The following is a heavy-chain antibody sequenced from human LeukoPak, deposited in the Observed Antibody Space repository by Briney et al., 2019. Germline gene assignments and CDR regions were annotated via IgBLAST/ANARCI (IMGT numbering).Heavy chain of an antibody. D-gene: IGHD3-22*01. V-gene: IGHV4-4*02. CDR3: ARDLGYYDSSGLDY. Sequence: SETLSLTCAVSGGSISSSNWWSWVRQPPGKGLEWIGEIYHSGSTNYNPSLKSRVTISVDKSKNQFSLKLSSVTAADTAVYYCARDLGYYDSSGLDYWGQGTLVTVSS. J-gene: IGHJ4*02. CDR2: IYHSGST. CDR1: GGSISSSNW.